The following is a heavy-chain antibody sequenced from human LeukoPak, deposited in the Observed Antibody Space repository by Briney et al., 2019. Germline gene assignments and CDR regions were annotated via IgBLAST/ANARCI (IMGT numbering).Heavy chain of an antibody. CDR1: GYTFTGYY. CDR2: MNPNSGNT. Sequence: ASVKVSCKASGYTFTGYYMHWVRQAPGQGLEWMGWMNPNSGNTGYAQKFQGRVTMTRNTSISTAYMELSSLRSEDTAVYYCARGRIVVVPAAKYIYYYGMDVWGQGTTVTVSS. D-gene: IGHD2-2*01. J-gene: IGHJ6*02. CDR3: ARGRIVVVPAAKYIYYYGMDV. V-gene: IGHV1-8*02.